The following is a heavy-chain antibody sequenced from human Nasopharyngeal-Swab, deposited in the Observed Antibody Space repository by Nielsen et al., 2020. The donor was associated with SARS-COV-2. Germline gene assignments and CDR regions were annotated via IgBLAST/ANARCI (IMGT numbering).Heavy chain of an antibody. CDR3: ARDKVGATTFGWFDP. V-gene: IGHV3-21*01. CDR2: ISSSSSYI. D-gene: IGHD1-26*01. CDR1: GFTFSSYS. Sequence: GSLRLSCVASGFTFSSYSMNWVRQAPGKGLEWVSSISSSSSYIYYADSVKGRFTISRDNAKNSLYLQMNSLRAEDTAVYYCARDKVGATTFGWFDPWGQGTLVTVSS. J-gene: IGHJ5*02.